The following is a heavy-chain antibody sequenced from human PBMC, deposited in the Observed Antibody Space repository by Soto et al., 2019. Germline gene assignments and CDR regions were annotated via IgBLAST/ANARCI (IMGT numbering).Heavy chain of an antibody. Sequence: GESLKISCKGSGYTFTTYWIGWVRQMPGKGLEWMGITYPGDSDTRYSPSFQGQVTISADKSITTAYLQWSSLKASDSAMYYCVRSPDGSAFMDVWGQGTTVTV. D-gene: IGHD3-10*01. CDR3: VRSPDGSAFMDV. J-gene: IGHJ6*02. CDR1: GYTFTTYW. CDR2: TYPGDSDT. V-gene: IGHV5-51*01.